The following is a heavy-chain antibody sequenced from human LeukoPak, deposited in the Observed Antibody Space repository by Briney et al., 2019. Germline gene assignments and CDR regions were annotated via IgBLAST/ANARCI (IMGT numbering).Heavy chain of an antibody. CDR2: ISSSSSTI. CDR1: GFTFSSYS. J-gene: IGHJ4*02. Sequence: GGSLRLSCAASGFTFSSYSMTWVRQAPGKGLEWVSYISSSSSTIYYADSVKGRFTISRDNAKNSLYLQMNSLRAEDTAVYYCPSLAGGSSGGYVDYWGQGTLVTVSS. CDR3: PSLAGGSSGGYVDY. D-gene: IGHD6-6*01. V-gene: IGHV3-48*01.